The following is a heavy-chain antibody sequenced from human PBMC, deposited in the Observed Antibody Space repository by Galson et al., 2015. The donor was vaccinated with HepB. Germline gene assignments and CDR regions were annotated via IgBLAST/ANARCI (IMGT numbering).Heavy chain of an antibody. CDR1: GFTFSTYT. CDR3: ARSEDNSGYYNRSFDY. Sequence: SLRLSCAASGFTFSTYTMSWVRQAPGKGLEWVSYISSNSGAIYYADSVKGRFTTSRDNAKNSLYLQMNSPTDEDTAVYYCARSEDNSGYYNRSFDYWGQGTLVTVSS. D-gene: IGHD3-22*01. V-gene: IGHV3-48*02. CDR2: ISSNSGAI. J-gene: IGHJ4*02.